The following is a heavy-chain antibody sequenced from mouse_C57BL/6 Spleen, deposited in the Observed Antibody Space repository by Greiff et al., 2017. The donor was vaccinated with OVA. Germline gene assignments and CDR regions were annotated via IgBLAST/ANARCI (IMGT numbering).Heavy chain of an antibody. J-gene: IGHJ2*01. D-gene: IGHD1-1*01. CDR2: ICTGDGDT. CDR1: GYAFSSSW. V-gene: IGHV1-82*01. Sequence: VQLQQSGPELVKPGASVKISCKASGYAFSSSWMNWVKQRPGKGLEWIGWICTGDGDTNYTGTFKGRATLTADKTSSTAYMQLSSLTSEDSAVYCSAPAYYGGSYWGQGTTLTVSS. CDR3: APAYYGGSY.